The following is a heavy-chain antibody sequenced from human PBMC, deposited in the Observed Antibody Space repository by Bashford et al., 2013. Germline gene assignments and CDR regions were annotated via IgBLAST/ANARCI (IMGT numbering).Heavy chain of an antibody. CDR3: AREGPVGFFQH. D-gene: IGHD1-14*01. CDR2: ISPYYDRT. V-gene: IGHV1-18*01. J-gene: IGHJ1*01. CDR1: GYSFTSYG. Sequence: VASVKVSCKASGYSFTSYGLSWVRQAPGQGLEWMGWISPYYDRTAYAQSLQGRLTMTTDTSTNTVYMELRNLKSDDAAVYYCAREGPVGFFQHWGQGTLVTVSS.